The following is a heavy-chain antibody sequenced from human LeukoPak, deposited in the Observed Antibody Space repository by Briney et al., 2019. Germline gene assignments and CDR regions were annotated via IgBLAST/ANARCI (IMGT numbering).Heavy chain of an antibody. J-gene: IGHJ4*02. CDR1: GYIFTAYY. D-gene: IGHD3-22*01. CDR2: INPNSGGT. Sequence: ASVKVSCKASGYIFTAYYMHWVRQAPGQGLEWMGWINPNSGGTNYAQKFQGRVTMTRDTSISTAYMELSRLRSDDTAVYYCARGGPYYYDSSGYGDYWGQGTLVTVSS. CDR3: ARGGPYYYDSSGYGDY. V-gene: IGHV1-2*02.